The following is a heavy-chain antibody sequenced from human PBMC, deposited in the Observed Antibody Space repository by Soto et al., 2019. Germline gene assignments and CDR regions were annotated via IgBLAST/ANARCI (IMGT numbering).Heavy chain of an antibody. Sequence: PGEPLKISCKGSGYSCTSYWIGRVRHMPGKGLEWMGIIYPGDSDTRYSPSFQGHVTISADKSISTAYLQWSSLKASDTAMYCCARPGLLIDAFDIWGQGTMVTVSS. J-gene: IGHJ3*02. V-gene: IGHV5-51*01. CDR1: GYSCTSYW. D-gene: IGHD5-18*01. CDR3: ARPGLLIDAFDI. CDR2: IYPGDSDT.